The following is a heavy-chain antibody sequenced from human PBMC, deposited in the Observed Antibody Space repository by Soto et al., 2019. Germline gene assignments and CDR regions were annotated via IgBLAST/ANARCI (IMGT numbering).Heavy chain of an antibody. CDR1: GFAFSHHG. J-gene: IGHJ4*02. V-gene: IGHV3-33*06. Sequence: QVQLVESGGGVVQPGTSLRLSCAASGFAFSHHGIHWVPQAPGKGLEWVAVTWSGGRGEYYADSVRGRFTISRDNSKTTVYLQMNSLRVEDTAVYYCAKDDDTSSHYSLLDFRGQGTLVTVSS. D-gene: IGHD3-22*01. CDR2: TWSGGRGE. CDR3: AKDDDTSSHYSLLDF.